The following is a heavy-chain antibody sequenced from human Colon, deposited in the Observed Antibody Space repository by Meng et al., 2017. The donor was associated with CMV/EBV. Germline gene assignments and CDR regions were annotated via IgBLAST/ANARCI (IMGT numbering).Heavy chain of an antibody. CDR2: ISSSSSYI. V-gene: IGHV3-21*01. CDR1: GFTFSSYN. CDR3: ARGYGGNDY. D-gene: IGHD4-23*01. J-gene: IGHJ4*02. Sequence: GESLKISCAASGFTFSSYNMNWVRQAPGKGLEWVSYISSSSSYIYYADSVKGRFTISRDNAKNPLYLQMNSLRAEDTAVYYCARGYGGNDYWGQGALVTVSS.